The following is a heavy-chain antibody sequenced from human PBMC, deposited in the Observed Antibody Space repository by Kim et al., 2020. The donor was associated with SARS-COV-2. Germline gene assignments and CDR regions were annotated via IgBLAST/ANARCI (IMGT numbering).Heavy chain of an antibody. V-gene: IGHV3-30*07. CDR3: AREVMITFGGVIYGMDV. D-gene: IGHD3-16*01. Sequence: VKGRFTISRDNSKNTLYLQMNSLRAEDTAVYYCAREVMITFGGVIYGMDVWGQGTTVTVSS. J-gene: IGHJ6*02.